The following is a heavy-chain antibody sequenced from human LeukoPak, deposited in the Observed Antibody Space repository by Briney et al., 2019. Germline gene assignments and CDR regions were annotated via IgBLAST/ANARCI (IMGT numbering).Heavy chain of an antibody. J-gene: IGHJ4*02. CDR2: ISAYNGNT. V-gene: IGHV1-18*04. Sequence: ASVKVSCKASGYTFSGYYIHWVRQAPGQGLEWMGWISAYNGNTNYAQKLQGRVTMTTDTSTSTAYMELRSLRSDDTAVYYCARDSVRGVISPVDYWGQGTLVTVSS. CDR3: ARDSVRGVISPVDY. D-gene: IGHD3-10*01. CDR1: GYTFSGYY.